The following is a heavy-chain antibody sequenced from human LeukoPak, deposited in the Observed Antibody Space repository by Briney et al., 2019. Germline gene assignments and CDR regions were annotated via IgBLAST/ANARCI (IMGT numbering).Heavy chain of an antibody. CDR2: INPNSGGT. CDR1: GYTFTGYY. Sequence: GASVKVSCKASGYTFTGYYMHWVRQAPGQGLERMGRINPNSGGTNYAQKFQGRVTMTRDTSISTAYMELSRLRSDDTAVYYCARDPGYPYYYFDYWGQGTLVTVSS. D-gene: IGHD3-16*02. J-gene: IGHJ4*02. CDR3: ARDPGYPYYYFDY. V-gene: IGHV1-2*06.